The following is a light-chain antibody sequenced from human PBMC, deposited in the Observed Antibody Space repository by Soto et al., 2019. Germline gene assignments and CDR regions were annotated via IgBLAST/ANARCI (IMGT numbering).Light chain of an antibody. V-gene: IGKV1-5*03. CDR2: KAS. CDR1: QSISDW. J-gene: IGKJ1*01. CDR3: QQYNSYPWT. Sequence: DIQMTQSPSTLSASVGDRVTITCRASQSISDWLAWYQQKPGKVPHLLIYKASSLESGVPSRFSGSGSGTGFTLTISSLQPDDFATYYCQQYNSYPWTFGQGTKVEI.